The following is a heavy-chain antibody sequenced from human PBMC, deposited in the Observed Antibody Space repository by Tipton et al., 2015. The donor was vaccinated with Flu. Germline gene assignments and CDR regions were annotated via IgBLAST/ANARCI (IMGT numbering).Heavy chain of an antibody. J-gene: IGHJ5*02. CDR3: ARRDYSNYVSDPKSWFDP. D-gene: IGHD4-11*01. CDR2: IYNSAYT. Sequence: GLVKPSETLFLTCTVSGGSIGSYYWNWIRQPPGKGLEWIGYIYNSAYTKYNPSLESRVTISIDTSKNQFSLKMKSVTATDMAVYYCARRDYSNYVSDPKSWFDPWGQGTLVAVSS. CDR1: GGSIGSYY. V-gene: IGHV4-4*08.